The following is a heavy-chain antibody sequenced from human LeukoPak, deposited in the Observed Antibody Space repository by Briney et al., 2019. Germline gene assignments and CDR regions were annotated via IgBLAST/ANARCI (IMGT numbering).Heavy chain of an antibody. CDR2: ISGSGGST. V-gene: IGHV3-23*01. J-gene: IGHJ4*02. CDR1: GFTFSSYA. D-gene: IGHD1-26*01. Sequence: GGSLRLSCAASGFTFSSYAMSWVRQAPGKGLEWVSAISGSGGSTYYADSVKGRFTISRDNSENTLYLQMNSLRAEDTAIYYCAKGSTSHSYYYWGQGTLVTVSS. CDR3: AKGSTSHSYYY.